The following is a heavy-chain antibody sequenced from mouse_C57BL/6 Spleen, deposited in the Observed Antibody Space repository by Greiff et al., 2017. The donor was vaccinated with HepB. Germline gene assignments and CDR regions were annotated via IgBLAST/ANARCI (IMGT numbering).Heavy chain of an antibody. D-gene: IGHD2-1*01. J-gene: IGHJ4*01. Sequence: EVQLQQSGPELVKPGASVKIPCKASGYTFTDYNMDWVKQSHGKSLEWIGDINPNNGGTIYNQKFKGKATLTVDKSSSTAYMELRSLTSEDTAVYYCARGYYGNYYDAMDYWGQGTSVTVSS. CDR3: ARGYYGNYYDAMDY. CDR2: INPNNGGT. CDR1: GYTFTDYN. V-gene: IGHV1-18*01.